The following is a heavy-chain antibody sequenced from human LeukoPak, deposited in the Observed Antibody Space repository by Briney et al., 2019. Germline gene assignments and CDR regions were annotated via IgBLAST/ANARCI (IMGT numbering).Heavy chain of an antibody. CDR1: GYTFTGYY. CDR3: VRGVGRPNWFVP. J-gene: IGHJ5*02. D-gene: IGHD1-26*01. V-gene: IGHV1-2*02. Sequence: ASVKVSCKASGYTFTGYYIHWVRQASGQGLEWVAWINPNSGGTNYAQRFQGRVTVTRDKSTSTAYMDLSSLTADDTAVYYCVRGVGRPNWFVPWRQGTLVSVSS. CDR2: INPNSGGT.